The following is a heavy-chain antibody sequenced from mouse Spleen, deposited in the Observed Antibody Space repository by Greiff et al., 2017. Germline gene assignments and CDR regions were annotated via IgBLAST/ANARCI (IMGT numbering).Heavy chain of an antibody. CDR1: GFTFSSYA. Sequence: EVKLVESGGGLVKPGGSLKLSCAASGFTFSSYAMSWVRQTPEKRLEWVATISDGGSYTYYPDSVKGRFTISRDNARNTLYLQMSSLRSEDTAMYYCARWNEGDYWGQGTTLTVSS. CDR3: ARWNEGDY. CDR2: ISDGGSYT. J-gene: IGHJ2*01. V-gene: IGHV5-9*02.